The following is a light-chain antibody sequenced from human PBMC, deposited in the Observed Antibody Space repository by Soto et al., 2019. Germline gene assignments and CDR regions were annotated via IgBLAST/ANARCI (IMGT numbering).Light chain of an antibody. Sequence: DIVMTQSPATLSVSPGERATLSCRASQSVSSYLAWYQQKPGQAPRLLIYGASNRATGIPAGFSGSGSGTDFTLTISSLEPEDFAVYYCQQRSNLLTFGGGTKVDIK. CDR1: QSVSSY. CDR3: QQRSNLLT. J-gene: IGKJ4*01. V-gene: IGKV3-11*01. CDR2: GAS.